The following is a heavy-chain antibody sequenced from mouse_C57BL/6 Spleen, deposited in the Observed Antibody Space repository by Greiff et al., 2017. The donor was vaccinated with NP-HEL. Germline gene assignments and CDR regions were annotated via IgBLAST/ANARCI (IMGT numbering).Heavy chain of an antibody. Sequence: QVQLQQPGAELVKPGASVKLSCKASGYTFTSYWMQWVKQRPGQGLEWIGEIDPSDSYTNYNQKFKGKATLTVDTSSSTAYMRLSSLTSEDSAVYYCARGRSRAWFAYWGQGTLVTVSA. CDR1: GYTFTSYW. CDR2: IDPSDSYT. J-gene: IGHJ3*01. CDR3: ARGRSRAWFAY. V-gene: IGHV1-50*01.